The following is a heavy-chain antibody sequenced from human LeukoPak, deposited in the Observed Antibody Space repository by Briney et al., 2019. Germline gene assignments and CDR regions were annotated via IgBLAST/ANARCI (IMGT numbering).Heavy chain of an antibody. CDR3: ARHRPHTDSNSVADYYFDY. V-gene: IGHV5-51*01. D-gene: IGHD6-19*01. Sequence: GESLKISCKGSGYSFTTYWIGWVRQMPGKGLEWMGIIYPGDSDTKYSPPFQGQVTISADKAISTAYLQWSNLKASDTAMYYCARHRPHTDSNSVADYYFDYWGQGTLVTVSS. CDR1: GYSFTTYW. J-gene: IGHJ4*02. CDR2: IYPGDSDT.